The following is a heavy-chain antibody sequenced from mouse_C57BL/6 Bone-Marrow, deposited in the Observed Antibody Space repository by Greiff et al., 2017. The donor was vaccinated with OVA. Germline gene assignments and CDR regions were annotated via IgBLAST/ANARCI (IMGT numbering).Heavy chain of an antibody. CDR2: ISSGSSTI. CDR1: GFTFSDYG. D-gene: IGHD3-1*01. J-gene: IGHJ1*03. Sequence: EVKLVESGGGLVKPGGSLKLSCAASGFTFSDYGMHWVRQAPEKGLEWVAYISSGSSTIYYADTVKGRFTISRDNAKNTLFLQMSSLRSEATAMYYCAIAYLGVWGTGTTVTVSS. V-gene: IGHV5-17*01. CDR3: AIAYLGV.